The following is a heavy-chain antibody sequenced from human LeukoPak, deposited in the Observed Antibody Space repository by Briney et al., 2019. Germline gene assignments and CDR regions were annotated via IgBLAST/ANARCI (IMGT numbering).Heavy chain of an antibody. CDR1: GDSISSGGYY. J-gene: IGHJ6*03. V-gene: IGHV4-30-2*01. CDR2: IYHSGST. CDR3: ARDHRDYYMDV. Sequence: SQTLSLTCTVSGDSISSGGYYWSWIRQPPGKGLEWIGNIYHSGSTFYNPSLKSRVTISVDRSKNQFSLKLSSVTAADTAVYYCARDHRDYYMDVWGKGTTVTVSS.